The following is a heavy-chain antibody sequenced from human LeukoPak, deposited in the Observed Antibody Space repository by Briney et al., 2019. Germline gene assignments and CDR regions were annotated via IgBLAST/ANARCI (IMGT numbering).Heavy chain of an antibody. CDR3: AKDSVFMSGNFDY. J-gene: IGHJ4*02. CDR2: ISGSGGST. V-gene: IGHV3-23*01. Sequence: GGSLRLSCAASGFTFSSYAISWVRQAPGKGLEWVSAISGSGGSTYYADSVKGRFTISRDNSKNTLYLQMNSLRAEDTAVYYCAKDSVFMSGNFDYWGQGTLVTVSS. D-gene: IGHD3-3*01. CDR1: GFTFSSYA.